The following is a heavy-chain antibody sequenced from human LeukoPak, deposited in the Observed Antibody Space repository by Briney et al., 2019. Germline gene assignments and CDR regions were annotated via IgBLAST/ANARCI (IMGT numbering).Heavy chain of an antibody. J-gene: IGHJ4*02. V-gene: IGHV4-59*01. Sequence: PSGTLSLTCGVSGGSSSSFYWSWIRQPPGKGLEWIGYISKSGSTNYNPSLKSRVTISEDTSKNQLSLKLSSVTAADTAVYYCARDSGWYRFDYWGQGTRVTVSS. CDR3: ARDSGWYRFDY. CDR1: GGSSSSFY. D-gene: IGHD6-19*01. CDR2: ISKSGST.